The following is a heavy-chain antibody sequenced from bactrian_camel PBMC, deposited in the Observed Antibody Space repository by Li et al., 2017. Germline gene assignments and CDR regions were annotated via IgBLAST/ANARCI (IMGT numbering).Heavy chain of an antibody. CDR2: IFTSDDST. Sequence: HVQLVESGGGSVQTGGSLALSCVAAKLTYSSNCMGWYRGTREEEREGVAAIFTSDDSTYYADSVKGRFTISRDKDKNTVYLQMNALKPEDTAMYYCAASRVIMTPAQALSTSSLFRFWGQGTQVTVS. V-gene: IGHV3S54*01. CDR3: AASRVIMTPAQALSTSSLFRF. D-gene: IGHD3*01. CDR1: KLTYSSNC. J-gene: IGHJ4*01.